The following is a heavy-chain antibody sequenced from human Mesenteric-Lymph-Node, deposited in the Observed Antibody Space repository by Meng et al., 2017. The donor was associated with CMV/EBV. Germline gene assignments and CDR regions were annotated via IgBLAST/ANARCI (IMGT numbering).Heavy chain of an antibody. D-gene: IGHD6-6*01. V-gene: IGHV3-30*04. CDR3: ARERSPPNHKQLVWFDP. CDR1: GFTFSSYA. CDR2: ISHDGSNQ. Sequence: GGSLRLSCAASGFTFSSYAMHWVRQAPGKGLEWMAVISHDGSNQWYADSVKGRFTISRDNSKNTLYLQMNSLRVDDTAVYYCARERSPPNHKQLVWFDPWGQGTLVTVSS. J-gene: IGHJ5*02.